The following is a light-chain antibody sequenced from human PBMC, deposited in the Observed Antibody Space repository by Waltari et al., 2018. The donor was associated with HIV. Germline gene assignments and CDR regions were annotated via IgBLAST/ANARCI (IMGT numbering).Light chain of an antibody. V-gene: IGLV2-14*01. Sequence: QSALTQPASVSGSPGQSITISCTGTNSDVGGYNYVSWYQQYPGKAPKLMIYDVRNRPSGVSNRFSASKSGNTASLTISGLQAEDEADYYCSSYTSRSTVVFGGGTKLTVL. CDR3: SSYTSRSTVV. J-gene: IGLJ2*01. CDR2: DVR. CDR1: NSDVGGYNY.